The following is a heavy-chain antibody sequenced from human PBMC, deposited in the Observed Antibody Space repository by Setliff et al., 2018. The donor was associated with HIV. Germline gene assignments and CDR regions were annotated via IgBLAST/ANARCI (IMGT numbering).Heavy chain of an antibody. CDR2: IHYTGSN. D-gene: IGHD5-12*01. CDR3: ARGGNSRAAWFDS. Sequence: SETLSLTCSVSGGSIASGGHYWSGIRHLPGKGLEWIGYIHYTGSNFYNPSRTERLTLSVDTSDNQFSLKLTSVTAEDTAVYYCARGGNSRAAWFDSWGQGTLVTVSS. J-gene: IGHJ5*01. CDR1: GGSIASGGHY. V-gene: IGHV4-31*02.